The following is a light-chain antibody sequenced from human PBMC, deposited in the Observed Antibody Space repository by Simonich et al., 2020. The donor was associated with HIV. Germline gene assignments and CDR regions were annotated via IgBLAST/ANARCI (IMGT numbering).Light chain of an antibody. Sequence: EIVLTQSPGTLSLSPGERATLSCRASQSVSSSDLAWYQQKPGRAPRLLIYDASSRATGIPDRFSGSGSGTDFTLTISRLEPEDFAVYYCQQYGSSPWTFGQGTKVEIK. CDR3: QQYGSSPWT. CDR1: QSVSSSD. CDR2: DAS. V-gene: IGKV3-20*01. J-gene: IGKJ1*01.